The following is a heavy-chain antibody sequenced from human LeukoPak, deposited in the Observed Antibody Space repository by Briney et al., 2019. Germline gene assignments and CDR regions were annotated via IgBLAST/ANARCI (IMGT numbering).Heavy chain of an antibody. CDR2: IYYSGST. CDR3: AREGILVPFDY. CDR1: GGSISSSSYY. J-gene: IGHJ4*02. D-gene: IGHD6-13*01. V-gene: IGHV4-39*07. Sequence: SETLSLTCTVSGGSISSSSYYWGWIRQPPGKGLEWIGSIYYSGSTYYNPSLKSRVTISVDTSKNQFSLKLSSVTAADTAVYYCAREGILVPFDYWGQGTLVTVSS.